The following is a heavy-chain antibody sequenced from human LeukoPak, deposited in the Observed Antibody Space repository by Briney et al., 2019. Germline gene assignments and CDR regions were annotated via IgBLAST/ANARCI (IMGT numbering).Heavy chain of an antibody. V-gene: IGHV4-59*01. D-gene: IGHD2-15*01. Sequence: SETLSLTCSVSGDSISRYYWSWIRQPPGKGLEWIGYIYYSGSTNYNPSLKSRVTISVDTPKNQFSLKLSSVTAADTAVYYCAGTPNWFDPWGQGTLVTVSS. CDR1: GDSISRYY. J-gene: IGHJ5*02. CDR2: IYYSGST. CDR3: AGTPNWFDP.